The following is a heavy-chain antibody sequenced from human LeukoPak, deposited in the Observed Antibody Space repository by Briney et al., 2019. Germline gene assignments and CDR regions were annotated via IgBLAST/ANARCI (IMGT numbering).Heavy chain of an antibody. CDR3: ARRPPIDSSGYYYFDY. D-gene: IGHD3-22*01. J-gene: IGHJ4*02. CDR2: IYYSGST. CDR1: GGSISSSSYY. Sequence: SETPSLTCTVSGGSISSSSYYWGWIRQPPGKGLEWIGSIYYSGSTYYNPSLKSRVTISVDTSKNQFSLKLSSVTAADTAVYYCARRPPIDSSGYYYFDYWGQGTLVTVSS. V-gene: IGHV4-39*01.